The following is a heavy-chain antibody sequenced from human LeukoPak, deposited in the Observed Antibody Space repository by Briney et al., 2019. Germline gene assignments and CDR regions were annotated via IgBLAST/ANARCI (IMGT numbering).Heavy chain of an antibody. Sequence: GGSLRLSCAASGFPFSNYDMSGVRRAPGKGLEWVLAFCGSGGNTYYADSVKGRFTVSRDNSKNTLFLQMNSLRAEDTAVYYCAKEAEGCSITSCYIDSWGQGTLVTVSS. V-gene: IGHV3-23*01. CDR2: FCGSGGNT. CDR1: GFPFSNYD. CDR3: AKEAEGCSITSCYIDS. D-gene: IGHD2-2*01. J-gene: IGHJ4*02.